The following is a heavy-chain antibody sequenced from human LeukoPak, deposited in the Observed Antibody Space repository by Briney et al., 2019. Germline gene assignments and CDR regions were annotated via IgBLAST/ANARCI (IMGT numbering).Heavy chain of an antibody. CDR3: ARGRGYGYPFYYYGMDV. CDR1: GGSFSGYY. J-gene: IGHJ6*02. CDR2: INHSGST. D-gene: IGHD5-18*01. V-gene: IGHV4-34*01. Sequence: SETLSLTCAVYGGSFSGYYWSWIRQPPGKGLGWIGEINHSGSTNYNPSLKSRVTISVDTSKNQFSLKLSSVTAADTAVYYCARGRGYGYPFYYYGMDVWGQGTTVTVSS.